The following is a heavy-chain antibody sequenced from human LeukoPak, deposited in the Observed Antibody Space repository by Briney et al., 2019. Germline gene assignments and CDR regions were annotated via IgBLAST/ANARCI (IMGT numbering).Heavy chain of an antibody. J-gene: IGHJ4*02. D-gene: IGHD2-15*01. CDR1: GFTFSSYA. CDR2: ISGSGGST. Sequence: GGSLRLSCAASGFTFSSYAMSWVRQAPGRGLEWVSAISGSGGSTYYADSVKGRFTISRNNSKNTLYLPMNSLRAEDTAVYYCAKDRVPRQGGGSCFGHWGQGTLVTVSS. V-gene: IGHV3-23*01. CDR3: AKDRVPRQGGGSCFGH.